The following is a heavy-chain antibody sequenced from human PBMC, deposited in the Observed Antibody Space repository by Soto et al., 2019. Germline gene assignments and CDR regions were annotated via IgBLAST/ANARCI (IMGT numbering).Heavy chain of an antibody. J-gene: IGHJ4*02. CDR2: ITSSGSLI. D-gene: IGHD6-19*01. CDR3: ARDTGGGWYHYFDY. V-gene: IGHV3-11*01. CDR1: GFSFSDYY. Sequence: QVQLVESGGGSVKPGGSLRLSCAASGFSFSDYYMSWIRQAPGKGLEWVSYITSSGSLIYYADSVKGRFTISRDNAKNSLYLQMNSLRAEDTAVYDCARDTGGGWYHYFDYWGQGTLVTVSS.